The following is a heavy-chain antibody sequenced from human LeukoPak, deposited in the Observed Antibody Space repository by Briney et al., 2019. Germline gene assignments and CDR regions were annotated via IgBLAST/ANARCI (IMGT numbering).Heavy chain of an antibody. CDR1: GGSISSHY. CDR3: ARDPTDNYYYFYAMDV. Sequence: PSDTLSLTCTVSGGSISSHYWSWLRQSPGKGLEWMGYIYYSGSTNYNPSLKSRVTISVDTSKTQFSLKLSSVTAADTAVYYCARDPTDNYYYFYAMDVWGQGTTVTVSS. V-gene: IGHV4-59*11. CDR2: IYYSGST. J-gene: IGHJ6*02. D-gene: IGHD1-14*01.